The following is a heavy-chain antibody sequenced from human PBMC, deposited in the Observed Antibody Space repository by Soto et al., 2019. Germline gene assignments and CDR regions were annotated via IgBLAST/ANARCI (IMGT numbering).Heavy chain of an antibody. Sequence: ASVKVSCKASGYIFTNYAMHWVRQAPGQRLEWMGWINAANGNTKYSQKFQGRVTITTDTSASTAYMELSSLRSEDTAVYYCARASYGSGSYSSDYFDVWGQRTLVTGSS. D-gene: IGHD3-10*01. CDR1: GYIFTNYA. V-gene: IGHV1-3*01. CDR3: ARASYGSGSYSSDYFDV. J-gene: IGHJ4*02. CDR2: INAANGNT.